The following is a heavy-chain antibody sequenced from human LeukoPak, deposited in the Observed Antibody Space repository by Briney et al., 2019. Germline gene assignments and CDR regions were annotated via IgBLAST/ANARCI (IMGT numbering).Heavy chain of an antibody. D-gene: IGHD5-24*01. CDR3: ARQDDYNFDY. CDR2: IYYSGST. V-gene: IGHV4-39*01. Sequence: SETLSLTCTVSGGSISSSSYYWDWIRQPPGKGLEWLVSIYYSGSTYYNPSLKSRVTISVDTSKKQLSLTLSSVTAADTAVYYCARQDDYNFDYWGQGTLVTVSS. J-gene: IGHJ4*02. CDR1: GGSISSSSYY.